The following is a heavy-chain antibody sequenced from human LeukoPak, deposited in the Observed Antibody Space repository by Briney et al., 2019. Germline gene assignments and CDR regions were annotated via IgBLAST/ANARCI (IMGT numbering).Heavy chain of an antibody. CDR3: AREWCKKYYYYGMDV. CDR2: INPNSGGT. CDR1: GYTFTGYY. J-gene: IGHJ6*02. Sequence: ASVKVSCKASGYTFTGYYMHWVRQAPGQGLEWMGWINPNSGGTNYAQKFQGRATMTRDTSISTAYMELSRLRSDDTAVYYCAREWCKKYYYYGMDVWGQGTTVTVSS. D-gene: IGHD2-8*01. V-gene: IGHV1-2*02.